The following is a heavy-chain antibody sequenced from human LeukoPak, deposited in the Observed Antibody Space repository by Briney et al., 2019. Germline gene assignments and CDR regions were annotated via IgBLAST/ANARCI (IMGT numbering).Heavy chain of an antibody. J-gene: IGHJ4*02. D-gene: IGHD5-12*01. V-gene: IGHV3-7*01. CDR1: GFTFSSYE. Sequence: GGSLRLSCAASGFTFSSYEMNWVRQAPGTGLEWVANIKQDGSEKYYVDSVKGRFTISRDNAKNSLYLQMNSLRAEDTAVYYCARDRSGYSGYAFFDYWGQGTLVTVSS. CDR2: IKQDGSEK. CDR3: ARDRSGYSGYAFFDY.